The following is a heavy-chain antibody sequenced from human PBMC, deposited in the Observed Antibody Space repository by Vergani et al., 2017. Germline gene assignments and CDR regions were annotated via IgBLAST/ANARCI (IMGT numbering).Heavy chain of an antibody. CDR1: GFTFSSYA. V-gene: IGHV3-30-3*01. CDR3: ASLRGESAGVNFDY. J-gene: IGHJ4*02. CDR2: ISYDGSNK. D-gene: IGHD3-16*01. Sequence: QVQLVESGGGVVQPGRSLRLSCAASGFTFSSYAMHWVRQAPGKGLEWVAVISYDGSNKYYADSVKGRFTISRDNSKNTLYLQMNSLRAEDTAVYYCASLRGESAGVNFDYWGQGTLVTVSS.